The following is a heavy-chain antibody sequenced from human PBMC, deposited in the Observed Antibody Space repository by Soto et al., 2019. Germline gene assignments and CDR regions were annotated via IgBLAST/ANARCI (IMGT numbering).Heavy chain of an antibody. Sequence: EMQLVESGGGLVKPGGSLRLSCAASGFIFNTYSMDWVRQAPGKGLEWVASISPSGSYMYYGDSLKARFTVSRDNAKTSLYLQMDSLRADDTAIYYCARFGLVTFDCWGQGTLVTVSS. V-gene: IGHV3-21*01. CDR3: ARFGLVTFDC. CDR2: ISPSGSYM. J-gene: IGHJ4*02. D-gene: IGHD3-3*01. CDR1: GFIFNTYS.